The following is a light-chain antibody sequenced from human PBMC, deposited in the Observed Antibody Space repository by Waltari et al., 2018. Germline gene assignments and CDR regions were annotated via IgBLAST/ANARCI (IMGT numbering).Light chain of an antibody. CDR1: QTISKY. CDR3: QQIYTTPTWT. V-gene: IGKV1-39*01. CDR2: AAS. Sequence: DIQMTQSPLSLSASFGDRVPIPCRARQTISKYLNWYQQKPGKAPKLLIHAASRLQSGVPSRFSGIGSETEFTLTINSLQLEDCAIYYGQQIYTTPTWTFGQGTRVDIK. J-gene: IGKJ1*01.